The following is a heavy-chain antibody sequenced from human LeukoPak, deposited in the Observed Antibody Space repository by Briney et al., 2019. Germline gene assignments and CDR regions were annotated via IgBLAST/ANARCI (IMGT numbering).Heavy chain of an antibody. D-gene: IGHD2-21*02. CDR3: ARERSYCGGDCSLSYYYYGMDV. CDR2: ISGSRTYT. Sequence: GGSLRLSCAASGFTFSDYYMSWIRQAPGRGLELVSYISGSRTYTNYADSVKGRFPISRDNSKNTLYLQMNSLRAEDTAVYYCARERSYCGGDCSLSYYYYGMDVWGQGTTVTVSS. J-gene: IGHJ6*02. V-gene: IGHV3-11*06. CDR1: GFTFSDYY.